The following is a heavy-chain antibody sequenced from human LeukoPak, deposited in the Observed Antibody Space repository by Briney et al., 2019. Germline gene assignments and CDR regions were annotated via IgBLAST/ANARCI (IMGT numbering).Heavy chain of an antibody. V-gene: IGHV4-39*07. CDR3: ARVESGYYDSFDI. CDR1: GDSISSSSYY. CDR2: IYYTGDA. J-gene: IGHJ3*02. D-gene: IGHD3-22*01. Sequence: PSETLSLTCTVPGDSISSSSYYWGWIRQPPGKGLEYIGTIYYTGDAYYNPSLKGRVTISIDTSRKQFSLRLNSVTAADTAVYYCARVESGYYDSFDIWGQGTMVIVSS.